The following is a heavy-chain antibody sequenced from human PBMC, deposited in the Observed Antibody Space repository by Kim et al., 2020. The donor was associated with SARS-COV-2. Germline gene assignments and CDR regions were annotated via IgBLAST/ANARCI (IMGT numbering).Heavy chain of an antibody. Sequence: GGSLRLSCAASGFTFDDYAMHWVRQAPGKGLEWVSSIIWNSGYIGYADSVKGRFTISRDNAKNSLYLQMNSLRAEDTALYYCAKGLDSSGSIARDAVDIWGQGTMVTVSS. CDR2: IIWNSGYI. CDR1: GFTFDDYA. V-gene: IGHV3-9*01. J-gene: IGHJ3*02. D-gene: IGHD3-22*01. CDR3: AKGLDSSGSIARDAVDI.